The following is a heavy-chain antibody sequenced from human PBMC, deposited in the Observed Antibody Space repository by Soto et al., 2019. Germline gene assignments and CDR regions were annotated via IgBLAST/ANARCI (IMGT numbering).Heavy chain of an antibody. J-gene: IGHJ4*02. CDR2: NNSDGSNS. Sequence: SLSLYCAVSGFTFANYWMNWDRRTPGKGKIRVSSNNSDGSNSRYADSVKGRFTMSRDTAKNVMYLQMNSLRAEDTAVYFCPRDHCTITVCYPSYFDYWGQGTLVTVSS. D-gene: IGHD2-2*01. CDR1: GFTFANYW. CDR3: PRDHCTITVCYPSYFDY. V-gene: IGHV3-74*01.